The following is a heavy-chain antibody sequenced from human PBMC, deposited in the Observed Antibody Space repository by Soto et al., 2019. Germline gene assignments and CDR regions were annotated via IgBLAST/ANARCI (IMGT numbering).Heavy chain of an antibody. J-gene: IGHJ6*02. V-gene: IGHV5-51*01. D-gene: IGHD3-10*01. CDR3: ARISPSYPYFYYGMDV. CDR2: IYPYGSET. CDR1: GYSFVTHC. Sequence: PGESLKISCDGSGYSFVTHCIGLVLQMPGKGLDWIGIIYPYGSETTYSPAFQGHVTISADKSTNTAYLQWSSLKASDTAIYYCARISPSYPYFYYGMDVWGQGTTVTVPS.